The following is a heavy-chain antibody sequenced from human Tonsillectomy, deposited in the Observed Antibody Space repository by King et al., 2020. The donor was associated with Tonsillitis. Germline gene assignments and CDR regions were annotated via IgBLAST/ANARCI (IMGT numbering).Heavy chain of an antibody. D-gene: IGHD2-21*01. J-gene: IGHJ3*02. CDR2: VYPDDSDD. V-gene: IGHV5-51*01. CDR3: ARRGHCTSDRCRGYGVDI. Sequence: VQLVESGAEVKKPGESLKISCKGSGYNFNTYWVAWVRQMPGKGLEWMGIVYPDDSDDVYSPSFQGQVTFSADKSINSAYLQWSSLKASDTAIYYCARRGHCTSDRCRGYGVDIWGQGTMVIVSA. CDR1: GYNFNTYW.